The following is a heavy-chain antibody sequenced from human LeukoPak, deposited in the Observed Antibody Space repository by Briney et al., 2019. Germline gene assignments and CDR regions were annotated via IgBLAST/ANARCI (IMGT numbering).Heavy chain of an antibody. J-gene: IGHJ4*02. Sequence: ASVKVSCKASGYTFTGYYMHWVRQAPGQGLEWMGIINPSGGSTSYAQKFQGRVTMTRDTSTSTVYMELSSLRSEDTAVHYCAREGDYYGSGSYGSLDYWGQGTLVTVSS. CDR1: GYTFTGYY. V-gene: IGHV1-46*01. CDR2: INPSGGST. CDR3: AREGDYYGSGSYGSLDY. D-gene: IGHD3-10*01.